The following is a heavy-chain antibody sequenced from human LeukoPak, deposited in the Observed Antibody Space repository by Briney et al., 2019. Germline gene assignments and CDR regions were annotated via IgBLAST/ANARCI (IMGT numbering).Heavy chain of an antibody. CDR2: IYSGGST. CDR3: TSRNGSGDY. CDR1: GFTVSSDY. J-gene: IGHJ4*02. V-gene: IGHV3-53*01. Sequence: GGSLRLSCAASGFTVSSDYMSWVRQAPGKGLEWVSVIYSGGSTYYADSVKGRFTISRDNAKNTVYLQMNSLRVEDTAVYFCTSRNGSGDYWGQGTPVTVSS. D-gene: IGHD3-10*01.